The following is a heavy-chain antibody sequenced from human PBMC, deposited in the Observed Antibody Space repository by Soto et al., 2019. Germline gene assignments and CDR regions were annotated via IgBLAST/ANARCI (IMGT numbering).Heavy chain of an antibody. CDR1: GFTFSDYY. Sequence: PRLSCAASGFTFSDYYMSWIRQAPGKGLEWVSYISSSSSYTNYADSVKGRFTISRDNAKNSLYLQMNSLRAEDTAVYYCARTLSGGGKSGSWFDPWCQGTLVTV. J-gene: IGHJ5*02. CDR3: ARTLSGGGKSGSWFDP. CDR2: ISSSSSYT. V-gene: IGHV3-11*06. D-gene: IGHD2-15*01.